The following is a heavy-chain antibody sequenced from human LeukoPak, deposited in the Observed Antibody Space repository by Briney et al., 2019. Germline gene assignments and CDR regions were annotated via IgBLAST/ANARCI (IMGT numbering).Heavy chain of an antibody. J-gene: IGHJ6*03. V-gene: IGHV4-61*02. CDR1: GGSISSGSYY. CDR2: IYTSGST. CDR3: ARVGWELPKNYYYYYYMDV. Sequence: SQTLSLTCTVSGGSISSGSYYWSWIRQPAGKGLEWIGRIYTSGSTNYNPSLKSRVTISVDTSKNQFSLKLSSVTAADTAVYYCARVGWELPKNYYYYYYMDVWAKGPRSPSP. D-gene: IGHD1-26*01.